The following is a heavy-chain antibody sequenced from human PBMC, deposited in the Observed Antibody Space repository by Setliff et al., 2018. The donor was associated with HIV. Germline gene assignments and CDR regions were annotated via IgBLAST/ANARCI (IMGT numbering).Heavy chain of an antibody. Sequence: ASVKVSCKASGYTFTNYDINWVRQAPGQGLEWMGWMNPNSGNTGYAQKFQGRVTMTRNTSIRTAYMELSSLRSEDTAVYYCARGHLDYNFWDEVLGNWFDPWGHGTRVTVSS. D-gene: IGHD3-3*01. CDR2: MNPNSGNT. CDR3: ARGHLDYNFWDEVLGNWFDP. J-gene: IGHJ5*02. CDR1: GYTFTNYD. V-gene: IGHV1-8*02.